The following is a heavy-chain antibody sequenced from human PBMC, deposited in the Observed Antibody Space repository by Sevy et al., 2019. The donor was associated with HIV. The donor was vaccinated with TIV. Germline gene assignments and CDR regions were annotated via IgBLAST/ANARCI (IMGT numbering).Heavy chain of an antibody. V-gene: IGHV3-23*01. J-gene: IGHJ6*02. CDR2: ISGSGGST. CDR1: GFIFGTYA. Sequence: GGSLRLSCAASGFIFGTYAMSWVRQAPGKGLEWVSAISGSGGSTHYADSLKGRFTISRDNSKKKLYLQMNSLRAEDTAVYYCAKGDRTFYGMDVWGQGTTVTVSS. CDR3: AKGDRTFYGMDV.